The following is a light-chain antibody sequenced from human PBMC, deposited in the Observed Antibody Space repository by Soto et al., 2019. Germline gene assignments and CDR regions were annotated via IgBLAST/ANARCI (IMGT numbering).Light chain of an antibody. V-gene: IGKV1-5*03. CDR3: QQYNSYFWT. CDR2: KAS. Sequence: DIQIAQSKSSLSGSVCDRVIFTCLASQSISSWLAWYQQKPGKVPKLLIYKASSLESGVPSRFSGSGSGTEFTLTISSLQPDDFATYYCQQYNSYFWTFGQGTKVDI. J-gene: IGKJ1*01. CDR1: QSISSW.